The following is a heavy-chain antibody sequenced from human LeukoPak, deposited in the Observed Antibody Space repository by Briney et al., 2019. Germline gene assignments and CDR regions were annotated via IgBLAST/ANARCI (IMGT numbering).Heavy chain of an antibody. CDR2: ISWNSGSI. Sequence: GRSLRLSCAASGFTFDDYAMHWVRQAPGKGLEWVSGISWNSGSIGYADSVKGRFTISRDNAKNSLYLQMNSLRAEDTALYYCAKVPLPYGSGTIDAFDTWGQGTMVTVSS. D-gene: IGHD3-10*01. CDR1: GFTFDDYA. CDR3: AKVPLPYGSGTIDAFDT. V-gene: IGHV3-9*01. J-gene: IGHJ3*02.